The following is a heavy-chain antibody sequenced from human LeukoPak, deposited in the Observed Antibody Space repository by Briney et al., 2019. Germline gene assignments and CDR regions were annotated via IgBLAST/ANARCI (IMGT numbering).Heavy chain of an antibody. D-gene: IGHD3-22*01. CDR1: GFTFSSYP. J-gene: IGHJ4*02. CDR3: AREYYYEELDY. V-gene: IGHV3-64*01. CDR2: ISSNGDST. Sequence: RGSLRLSCAASGFTFSSYPMHWVRQAPGKXLEYVSGISSNGDSTYYANSVKGRFTISRDNSKNTLYLQMGSLRAEDMAVYYCAREYYYEELDYWGQGTLVTVSS.